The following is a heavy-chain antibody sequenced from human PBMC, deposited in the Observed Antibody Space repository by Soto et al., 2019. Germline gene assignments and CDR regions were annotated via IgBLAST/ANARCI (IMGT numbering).Heavy chain of an antibody. CDR1: GGSINSITYF. CDR2: IYDTGTT. CDR3: ARVTSSITVASHGRSNGFDP. D-gene: IGHD6-19*01. Sequence: SETLSLTCAVSGGSINSITYFWGWIRQPPGKGLEWIGDIYDTGTTYYNPSLKSRVTISVDTSKNQFSLKLTSVTAADTAVYYCARVTSSITVASHGRSNGFDPWGPGNLVTVSS. J-gene: IGHJ5*02. V-gene: IGHV4-39*01.